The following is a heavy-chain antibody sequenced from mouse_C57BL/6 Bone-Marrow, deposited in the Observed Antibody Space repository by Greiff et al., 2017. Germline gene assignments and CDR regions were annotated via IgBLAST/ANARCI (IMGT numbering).Heavy chain of an antibody. D-gene: IGHD2-2*01. V-gene: IGHV1-39*01. CDR3: ASYGYDVFDWYFDV. J-gene: IGHJ1*03. CDR2: INPNYGTT. CDR1: GYSFTDYN. Sequence: VQLQQSGPELVKPGASVKISCKASGYSFTDYNMNWVKQSNGKSLEWIGVINPNYGTTSYHQKFKGKATLTVDQSSSTAYMQLNSLPSEDSAVYYCASYGYDVFDWYFDVWGTGTTVTVSS.